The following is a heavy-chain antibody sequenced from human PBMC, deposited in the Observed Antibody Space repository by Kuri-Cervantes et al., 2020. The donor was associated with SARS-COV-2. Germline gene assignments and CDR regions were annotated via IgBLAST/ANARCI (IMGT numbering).Heavy chain of an antibody. CDR1: GYTFSAYY. J-gene: IGHJ4*02. Sequence: ASVKVSCKASGYTFSAYYMHWVRQAPGQGLEWMGRINPNGGGTNYAQNFQGRVTMTRDTSISTAYMELSSLRSDDTAFYYCATVGDYYDSSAYFEYWGQGTLVTVSS. CDR2: INPNGGGT. V-gene: IGHV1-2*06. D-gene: IGHD3-22*01. CDR3: ATVGDYYDSSAYFEY.